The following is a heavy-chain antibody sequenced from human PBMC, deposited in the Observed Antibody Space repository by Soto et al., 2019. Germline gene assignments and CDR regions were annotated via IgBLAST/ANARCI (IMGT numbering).Heavy chain of an antibody. D-gene: IGHD6-6*01. J-gene: IGHJ6*02. CDR3: ARMSIIGRRDYYYGMDV. CDR1: GFSFSDYS. CDR2: IRSSTSYI. Sequence: GGSLRLSCAVSGFSFSDYSVNWVRQAPGKGLEWVSSIRSSTSYIYYADSVKGRFTISRDNAKNSLYLQMNSLRAEETAVYFCARMSIIGRRDYYYGMDVWGQGTTVTVSS. V-gene: IGHV3-21*01.